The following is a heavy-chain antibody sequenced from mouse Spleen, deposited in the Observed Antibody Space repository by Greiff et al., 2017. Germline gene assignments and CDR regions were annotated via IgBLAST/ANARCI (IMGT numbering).Heavy chain of an antibody. CDR2: IYPGSGST. V-gene: IGHV1-55*01. CDR3: ARRGNGYGYFDV. J-gene: IGHJ1*03. Sequence: QVQLQQPGAELVKPGASVKMSCKASGYTFTSYWITWVKQRPGQGLEWIGDIYPGSGSTNYNEKFKSKATLTVDTSSSTAYMQLSSLTSEDSAVYYCARRGNGYGYFDVWGTGTTVTVSS. D-gene: IGHD1-1*02. CDR1: GYTFTSYW.